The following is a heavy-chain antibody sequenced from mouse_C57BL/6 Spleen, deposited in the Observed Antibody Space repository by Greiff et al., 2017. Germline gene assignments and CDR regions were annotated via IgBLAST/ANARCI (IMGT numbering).Heavy chain of an antibody. V-gene: IGHV1-74*01. CDR3: AREPLSYYAMDY. CDR2: IHPSDSDT. Sequence: QVQLQQPGAELVKPGASVKVSCKASGYTFTSYWMHWVKQRPGQGLEWIGRIHPSDSDTNYNQKFKGKATLTVDKPSSTAYMQLSSLTSEDSAVYYCAREPLSYYAMDYWGQGTSVTVSS. J-gene: IGHJ4*01. CDR1: GYTFTSYW.